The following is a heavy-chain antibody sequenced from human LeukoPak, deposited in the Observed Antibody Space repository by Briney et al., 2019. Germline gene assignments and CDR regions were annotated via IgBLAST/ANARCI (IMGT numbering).Heavy chain of an antibody. CDR3: AREGLDRGYFDY. D-gene: IGHD1-14*01. CDR2: ISSSGSTI. V-gene: IGHV3-48*04. CDR1: GFTFSSYT. Sequence: PGGSLRLSCAVSGFTFSSYTINWVRQAPGKGLEWVSYISSSGSTIYYADSVKGRFTISRDNAKNSLYLQMNSLRAEDTAVYYCAREGLDRGYFDYWGQGTLVTVSS. J-gene: IGHJ4*02.